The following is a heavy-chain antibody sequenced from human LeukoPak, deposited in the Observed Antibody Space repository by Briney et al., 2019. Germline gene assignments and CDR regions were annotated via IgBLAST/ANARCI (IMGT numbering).Heavy chain of an antibody. V-gene: IGHV3-23*01. CDR3: AKIGSGLVKFDY. J-gene: IGHJ4*02. D-gene: IGHD3-22*01. CDR2: ISGSGGST. CDR1: GFTFSSYE. Sequence: PGGSLRLSCAASGFTFSSYEMNWVRQAPGKGLEWVSAISGSGGSTYYADSVKGRFTISRDNSKNTLYLQMNSLRAEDTAVYYCAKIGSGLVKFDYWGQGTLVTVSS.